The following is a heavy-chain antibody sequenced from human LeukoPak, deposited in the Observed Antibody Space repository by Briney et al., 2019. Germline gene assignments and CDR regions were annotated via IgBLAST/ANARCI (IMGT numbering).Heavy chain of an antibody. CDR3: VRGGTYCDSTCKGADY. D-gene: IGHD2/OR15-2a*01. Sequence: GGSLRLSCAASGFTFRSFSMNWVRQAPGKGLEWVSAIDSSTTRIYYANSVRGRFTISRDNAKNSLDLQMNSLRAEDTAVYYCVRGGTYCDSTCKGADYWGQGTLVAVSS. CDR2: IDSSTTRI. CDR1: GFTFRSFS. J-gene: IGHJ4*02. V-gene: IGHV3-21*01.